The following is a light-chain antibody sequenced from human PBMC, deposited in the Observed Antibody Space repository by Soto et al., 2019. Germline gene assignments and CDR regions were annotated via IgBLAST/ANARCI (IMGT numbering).Light chain of an antibody. CDR1: QSVSRSY. V-gene: IGKV3-20*01. Sequence: EIVLTQSPGTLSLSPGERATLSCRASQSVSRSYLAWYQQKPGQAPRLLIYVASSRATGIPDRFSGSGSGTDFTLTISRLEPEDFAVYYCQQYDSSPYTFGQGTKLEIK. CDR2: VAS. J-gene: IGKJ2*01. CDR3: QQYDSSPYT.